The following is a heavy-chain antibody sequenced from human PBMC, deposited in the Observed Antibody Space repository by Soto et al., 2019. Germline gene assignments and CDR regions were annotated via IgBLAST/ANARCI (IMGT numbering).Heavy chain of an antibody. Sequence: PSETLSLNCTVSGGSISSSSYYWGWIRQPPGKGLEWIGSIYYSGSTYYNPSLKSRVTISVDTSKNQFSLKLSSVTAADTAVYYCARHLGITHLSIGYWGQGTLVTVSS. CDR2: IYYSGST. D-gene: IGHD1-20*01. J-gene: IGHJ4*02. CDR3: ARHLGITHLSIGY. CDR1: GGSISSSSYY. V-gene: IGHV4-39*01.